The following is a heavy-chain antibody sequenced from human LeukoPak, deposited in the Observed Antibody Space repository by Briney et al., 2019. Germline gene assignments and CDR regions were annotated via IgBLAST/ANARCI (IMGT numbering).Heavy chain of an antibody. J-gene: IGHJ3*02. Sequence: SETLSLTCTVSGGSISSSSYYWGWIRQPPGKGLEWIGTIYYSGSTYYNPSLKSRVTISVETSKNQFSLQLNSVTPEDTAVYYCARGGLISLANTPLGAFDIWGQGTMVSVSS. D-gene: IGHD3/OR15-3a*01. V-gene: IGHV4-39*07. CDR1: GGSISSSSYY. CDR2: IYYSGST. CDR3: ARGGLISLANTPLGAFDI.